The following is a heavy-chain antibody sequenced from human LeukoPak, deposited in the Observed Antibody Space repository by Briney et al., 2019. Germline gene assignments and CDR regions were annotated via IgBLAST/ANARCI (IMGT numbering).Heavy chain of an antibody. CDR3: ARDEVYGGNSVGWFDP. J-gene: IGHJ5*02. Sequence: PSQTLSLTCTVSGGSISSGGYYWGWIRQHPGKGLEWIGYIYYSGSTYYNPSLKSRVTISVDTSKNQFSLKLSSVTAADTAVYYCARDEVYGGNSVGWFDPWGQGTLVTVSS. D-gene: IGHD4-23*01. CDR2: IYYSGST. CDR1: GGSISSGGYY. V-gene: IGHV4-31*03.